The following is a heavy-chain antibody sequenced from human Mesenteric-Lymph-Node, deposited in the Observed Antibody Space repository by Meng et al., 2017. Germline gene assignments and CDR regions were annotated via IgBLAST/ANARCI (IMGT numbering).Heavy chain of an antibody. CDR2: IYYSGST. CDR3: ARGKGGDSSGYYYAKYYYYGMDV. Sequence: SETLSLTCTVSGGSISTYFWSWIRQPPGKGLEWIGWIYYSGSTNYNPSLKSRVTISVDTSKNQFSLKLSSVTAADTAVYYCARGKGGDSSGYYYAKYYYYGMDVWGQGTTVTVSS. V-gene: IGHV4-59*01. CDR1: GGSISTYF. J-gene: IGHJ6*02. D-gene: IGHD3-22*01.